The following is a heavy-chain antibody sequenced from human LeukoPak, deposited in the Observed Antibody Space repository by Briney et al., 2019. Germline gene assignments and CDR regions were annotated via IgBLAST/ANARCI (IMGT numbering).Heavy chain of an antibody. CDR3: ARTVSRGIVLIYFDY. CDR2: ISAYNGNT. J-gene: IGHJ4*02. V-gene: IGHV1-18*01. Sequence: ASVKVSCKASGYTFTSYGISGVRQAPGQGLEWMGWISAYNGNTNYAQKLQGRVTMTTDTSTSTAYMELRSLRSDDTAVYYCARTVSRGIVLIYFDYWGQGTLVTVSS. CDR1: GYTFTSYG. D-gene: IGHD1-26*01.